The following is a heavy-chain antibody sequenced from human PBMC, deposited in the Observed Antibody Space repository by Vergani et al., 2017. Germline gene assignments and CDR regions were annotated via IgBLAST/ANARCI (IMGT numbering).Heavy chain of an antibody. J-gene: IGHJ6*02. D-gene: IGHD3-22*01. CDR1: GGSISSGDYY. CDR3: ARVRRDDSSGYYYYYGMDV. V-gene: IGHV4-30-4*01. Sequence: QVQLQESGPGLVKPSQTLSLTCTVSGGSISSGDYYWSWIRQPPGKGLEWIGYIYYSGSTYSNPSLKSRVTISVDTSKNQFSLKLSSVTAADTAVYYCARVRRDDSSGYYYYYGMDVWGQGTTVTVSS. CDR2: IYYSGST.